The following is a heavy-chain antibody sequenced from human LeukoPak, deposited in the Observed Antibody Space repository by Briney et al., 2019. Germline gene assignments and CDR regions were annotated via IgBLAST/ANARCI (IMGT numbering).Heavy chain of an antibody. Sequence: PRASVKVSCKASGYTFTSYGISWVRQAPGQGLEWMGWISAYNGNTNYAQKLQGRVTMTTDTSTSTAYMELRSLRSDDTAVYYCARDRTDYDFWSGYYRSGYYFDYWGQGTLVTVSS. J-gene: IGHJ4*02. CDR1: GYTFTSYG. V-gene: IGHV1-18*01. CDR3: ARDRTDYDFWSGYYRSGYYFDY. D-gene: IGHD3-3*01. CDR2: ISAYNGNT.